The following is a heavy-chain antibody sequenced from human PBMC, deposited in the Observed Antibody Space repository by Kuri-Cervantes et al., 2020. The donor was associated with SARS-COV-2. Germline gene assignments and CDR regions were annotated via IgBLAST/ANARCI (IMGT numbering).Heavy chain of an antibody. CDR1: GYTFTSYG. D-gene: IGHD6-13*01. CDR2: ISAYNGNT. V-gene: IGHV1-18*01. J-gene: IGHJ5*02. Sequence: AAVKVSCKASGYTFTSYGISWLGQAPGQGLEWMGWISAYNGNTNYAQKLQGRVTMTTDTSTSKAYMKLRSLRSEDTAVYYCARGRRVKQQLAFDPWGQGTLVTVSS. CDR3: ARGRRVKQQLAFDP.